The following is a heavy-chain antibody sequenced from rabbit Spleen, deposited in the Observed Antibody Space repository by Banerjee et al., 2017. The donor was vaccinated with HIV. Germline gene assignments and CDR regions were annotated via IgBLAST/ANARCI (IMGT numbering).Heavy chain of an antibody. D-gene: IGHD1-1*01. CDR1: GFSFSNKAV. J-gene: IGHJ4*01. Sequence: QERLVESGGGLVKPEGSLKLSCTASGFSFSNKAVMCWVRQAPGKGLEWIACIYAGSSGNTYSATWAKGRFTFSETSSTTVTLQVTSLTAADTATYFCARDPAYASSSGYNIPNLWGPGTLVTVS. V-gene: IGHV1S45*01. CDR3: ARDPAYASSSGYNIPNL. CDR2: IYAGSSGNT.